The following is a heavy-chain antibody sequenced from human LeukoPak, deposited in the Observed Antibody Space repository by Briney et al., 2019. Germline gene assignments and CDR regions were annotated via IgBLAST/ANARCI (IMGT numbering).Heavy chain of an antibody. Sequence: TGGSLRLSCAASGFTFANYAMSWVRQGPGKGLEWVSAISGSGGSTYYADSVKGRFTISRDNSKNTLFLQMNRLRADDTAVYFCAKDQKSIAATGYDYWGQGTLVTVSS. J-gene: IGHJ4*02. CDR2: ISGSGGST. CDR1: GFTFANYA. D-gene: IGHD6-13*01. V-gene: IGHV3-23*01. CDR3: AKDQKSIAATGYDY.